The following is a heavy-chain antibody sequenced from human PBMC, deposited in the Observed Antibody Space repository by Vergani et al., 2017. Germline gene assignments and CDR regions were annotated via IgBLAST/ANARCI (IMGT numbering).Heavy chain of an antibody. CDR2: IRTSGGST. Sequence: EVQLLESGGGLVQPGGSLRLSCAASGFTFSRHAMSWVRQAPGKGLEWVSGIRTSGGSTYYADSAAGRFTISSDNSKNTLYLQMNSLRAEDTAVYYCAKAWNDVGYFDSWGQGTLVTVSS. CDR3: AKAWNDVGYFDS. J-gene: IGHJ4*02. V-gene: IGHV3-23*01. CDR1: GFTFSRHA. D-gene: IGHD1-1*01.